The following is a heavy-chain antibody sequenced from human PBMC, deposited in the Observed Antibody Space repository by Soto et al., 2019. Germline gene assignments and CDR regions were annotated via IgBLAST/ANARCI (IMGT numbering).Heavy chain of an antibody. CDR3: GVVVAAAPKTRYYYYGMDV. V-gene: IGHV4-61*05. D-gene: IGHD2-15*01. CDR1: GGSISSSTYY. CDR2: IYYSGST. Sequence: SETLSLTCTVFGGSISSSTYYWGWIRQPPGKGLEWIGYIYYSGSTNYNPSLKSRVTISVDTSKNQFSLKLSSVTAADTAVYYCGVVVAAAPKTRYYYYGMDVWGQGTTVTVSS. J-gene: IGHJ6*02.